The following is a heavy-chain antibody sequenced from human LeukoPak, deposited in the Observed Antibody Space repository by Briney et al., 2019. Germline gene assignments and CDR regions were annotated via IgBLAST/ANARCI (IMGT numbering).Heavy chain of an antibody. V-gene: IGHV4-34*01. CDR2: INHSGST. CDR1: GFTFSDYY. D-gene: IGHD2-2*02. J-gene: IGHJ6*03. Sequence: LRLSCVASGFTFSDYYMTWIRQAPGKGLEWIGDINHSGSTNYNPSLKSRVTISVDTSKNQFSLKLRSVAAADTAVYYCARGQKDIVVVPAAIYVYYYYYMDVWSKGTTVTVS. CDR3: ARGQKDIVVVPAAIYVYYYYYMDV.